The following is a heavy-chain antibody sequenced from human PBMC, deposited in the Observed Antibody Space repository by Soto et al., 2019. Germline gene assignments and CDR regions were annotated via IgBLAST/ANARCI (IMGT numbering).Heavy chain of an antibody. J-gene: IGHJ3*02. CDR2: IIPMFNTS. CDR3: TSDDTVLVGADSAYDI. CDR1: GVTFNGHS. V-gene: IGHV1-69*01. Sequence: QVQLVQSGAEVKKPGSSVKVSCKAAGVTFNGHSFSWVRQAPGQGLEWMGSIIPMFNTSTYAQRFQGRVTITADESTTTAYMDLSSLTSEDTAVYYCTSDDTVLVGADSAYDIWGQGTMLTVSS. D-gene: IGHD4-17*01.